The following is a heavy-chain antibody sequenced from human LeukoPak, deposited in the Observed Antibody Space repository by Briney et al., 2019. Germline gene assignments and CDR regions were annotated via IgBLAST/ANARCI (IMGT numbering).Heavy chain of an antibody. D-gene: IGHD3-22*01. V-gene: IGHV1-69*13. J-gene: IGHJ4*02. CDR1: GGTFSSYA. CDR2: IIPIFGTA. Sequence: SVKVSCKASGGTFSSYAISWVRQAPGQGLEWMGGIIPIFGTANYAQKFQGRVTITADESTSTAYMELSSLRSENTAVYYCARHPTYYYDSSGHMSDYWGQGTLVTVSS. CDR3: ARHPTYYYDSSGHMSDY.